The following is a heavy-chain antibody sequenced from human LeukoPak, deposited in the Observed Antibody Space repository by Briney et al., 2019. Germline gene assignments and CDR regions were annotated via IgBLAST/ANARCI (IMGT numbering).Heavy chain of an antibody. D-gene: IGHD6-13*01. CDR1: GGSISSSSYY. CDR2: IYYSGST. J-gene: IGHJ4*02. CDR3: ARSSSSWYELCFDY. V-gene: IGHV4-39*07. Sequence: SETLSLTCTVSGGSISSSSYYWGWIRQPPGKGLEWIGSIYYSGSTYYNPSLNSRVTISVDTSKNQFSLKLSSVTAADTAVYYCARSSSSWYELCFDYWGQGTLVTVSS.